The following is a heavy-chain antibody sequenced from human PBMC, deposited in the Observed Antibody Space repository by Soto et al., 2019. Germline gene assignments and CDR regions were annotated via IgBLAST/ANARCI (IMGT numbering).Heavy chain of an antibody. J-gene: IGHJ4*02. CDR1: GGSISSYY. D-gene: IGHD7-27*01. CDR2: IYYSGST. V-gene: IGHV4-59*01. Sequence: QVQLQESGPGLVKPSETLSLTCTVSGGSISSYYWSWIRQPPGKGLEWIGYIYYSGSTNYNPSLKSRVTISVDTSKNQFSLKLSSVTAADTAVYYCARRWGTSFDYWGQGTLFTVSS. CDR3: ARRWGTSFDY.